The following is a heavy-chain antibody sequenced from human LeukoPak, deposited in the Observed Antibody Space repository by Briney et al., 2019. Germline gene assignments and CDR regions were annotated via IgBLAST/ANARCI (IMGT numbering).Heavy chain of an antibody. CDR1: GGSISSGYY. J-gene: IGHJ3*02. CDR2: VYYIGSP. V-gene: IGHV4-38-2*01. Sequence: SQTLSLTCAVSGGSISSGYYWGWIRQPPGKGLEWVGSVYYIGSPHYNPSLKSRATVSVDTSSNRFSLKLTPLTAADSALYYCAGGRDAFDIWGQGTMVTVSS. CDR3: AGGRDAFDI.